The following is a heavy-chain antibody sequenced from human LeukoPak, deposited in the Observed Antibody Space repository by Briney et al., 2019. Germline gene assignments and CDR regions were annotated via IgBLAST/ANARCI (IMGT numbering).Heavy chain of an antibody. J-gene: IGHJ4*02. CDR1: GGSISSYY. CDR2: IYTSGST. Sequence: SETLSLTCTVSGGSISSYYWSWIRQPPGKGLEWIGYIYTSGSTNYNPSLKSRVITSVDTSKNQFSLKLSSVTAADTAVYYCARAGPGIAVAGTFDYWGQGTLVTVSS. CDR3: ARAGPGIAVAGTFDY. D-gene: IGHD6-19*01. V-gene: IGHV4-4*09.